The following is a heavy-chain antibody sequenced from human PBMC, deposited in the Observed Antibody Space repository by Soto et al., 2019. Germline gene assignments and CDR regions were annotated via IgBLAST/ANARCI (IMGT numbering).Heavy chain of an antibody. V-gene: IGHV3-21*01. CDR3: AAQGRLDAFDV. Sequence: GGSLRLACAASGFTFISYTMDWVRQAPGKGLECVSSISARSSYIWYADSVKGRFTISRDNAKNSLYLQMSSLRAEDTAVYYCAAQGRLDAFDVWGQGTMGTVSS. CDR2: ISARSSYI. J-gene: IGHJ3*01. CDR1: GFTFISYT.